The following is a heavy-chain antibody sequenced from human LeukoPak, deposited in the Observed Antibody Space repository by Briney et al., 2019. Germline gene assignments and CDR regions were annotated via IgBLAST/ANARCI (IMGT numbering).Heavy chain of an antibody. CDR3: AKSTSGAQLSLDY. D-gene: IGHD2-15*01. V-gene: IGHV3-30*02. Sequence: PGGSLRLSCAASGFTFSSYGMHWVRQAPGKGLEWVAFIRYDGSNKYYADSVKGRFTISRDNSKDTLYLQMNSLRAEDTAVYYCAKSTSGAQLSLDYWGQGTLVTVSS. CDR2: IRYDGSNK. CDR1: GFTFSSYG. J-gene: IGHJ4*02.